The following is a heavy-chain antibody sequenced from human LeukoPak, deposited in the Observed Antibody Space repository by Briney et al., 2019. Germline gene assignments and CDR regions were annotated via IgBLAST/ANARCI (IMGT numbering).Heavy chain of an antibody. CDR1: GYTLTELS. CDR3: ARGYCSGGSCYLRWFDP. CDR2: INPNNGGT. Sequence: GASVKVSCKVSGYTLTELSMHWVRQAPGQGLEWMGWINPNNGGTNYAQKFQGRVTMTRDTSISTAYMELSRLRSDDTAVYYCARGYCSGGSCYLRWFDPWGQGTLVTVSS. J-gene: IGHJ5*02. V-gene: IGHV1-2*02. D-gene: IGHD2-15*01.